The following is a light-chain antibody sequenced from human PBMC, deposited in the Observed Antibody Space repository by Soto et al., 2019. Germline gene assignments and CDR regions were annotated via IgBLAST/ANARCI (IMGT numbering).Light chain of an antibody. CDR1: QSVNRN. J-gene: IGKJ3*01. CDR3: QQYNSWPLGT. CDR2: GAS. Sequence: EMVMTQSPATLSVSPGERATLTCRASQSVNRNLAWNQQKPGQAPRLLIFGASTRATGIPARFSGSGSGTEFTLSISSLQSEDFAVYYCQQYNSWPLGTFGPGTKLDIK. V-gene: IGKV3-15*01.